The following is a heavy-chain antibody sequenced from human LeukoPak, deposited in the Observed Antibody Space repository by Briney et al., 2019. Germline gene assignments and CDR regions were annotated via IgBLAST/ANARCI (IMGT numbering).Heavy chain of an antibody. Sequence: SETLSLTCTVSGVSISSSSYFWGWIRQPPGKGLEWIGTIYYSGSTDYKSSLKSRVTISVDTSKNQFSLKLSSVTAADTAMYCCARGSSTSFDYRGQGILVTVSS. V-gene: IGHV4-39*01. J-gene: IGHJ4*02. CDR2: IYYSGST. D-gene: IGHD2-2*01. CDR1: GVSISSSSYF. CDR3: ARGSSTSFDY.